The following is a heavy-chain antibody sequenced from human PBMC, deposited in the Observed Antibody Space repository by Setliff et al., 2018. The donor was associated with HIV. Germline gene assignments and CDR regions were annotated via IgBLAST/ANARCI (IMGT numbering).Heavy chain of an antibody. CDR1: GFTFDDFG. CDR2: ISYSGTTI. CDR3: ARDPGYSSGYYYTASAFDI. Sequence: GGSLRLSCAASGFTFDDFGMSWIRQAPGKGLEWVSYISYSGTTIYYADSVKGRFTISRDNTKNSLYLQMNSLRAEDTAVYYCARDPGYSSGYYYTASAFDIWGQGTMVTVSS. D-gene: IGHD3-22*01. V-gene: IGHV3-11*04. J-gene: IGHJ3*02.